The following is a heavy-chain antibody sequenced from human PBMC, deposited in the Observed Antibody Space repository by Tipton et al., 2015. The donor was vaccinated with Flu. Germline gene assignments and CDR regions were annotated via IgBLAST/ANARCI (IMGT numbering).Heavy chain of an antibody. V-gene: IGHV4-61*01. J-gene: IGHJ1*01. CDR2: IYYSGST. CDR1: GGSVSSGSYY. Sequence: LRLSCTVSGGSVSSGSYYWSWIRQPPGKGLEWIGYIYYSGSTNYNPSLKSRVTISVDTSKNQFSLKLSSVTAADTAVYYCARGPRPSRRISAEYFQHWGQGTLVTVSS. CDR3: ARGPRPSRRISAEYFQH. D-gene: IGHD2/OR15-2a*01.